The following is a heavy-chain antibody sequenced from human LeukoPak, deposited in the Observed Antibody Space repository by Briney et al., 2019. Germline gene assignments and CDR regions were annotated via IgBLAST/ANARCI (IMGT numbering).Heavy chain of an antibody. CDR3: ARDHEVWVAVAGAAFQFDY. CDR2: ISRDGTNK. J-gene: IGHJ4*02. CDR1: GFDFSNYG. V-gene: IGHV3-30*03. Sequence: PGGSLRLSCAASGFDFSNYGIHWVRQAPGKRLEWVALISRDGTNKFYADSVKGRFTISRDNSKNTLYLQMNSLRAEDTAVYYCARDHEVWVAVAGAAFQFDYWGQGTLVTVSS. D-gene: IGHD6-19*01.